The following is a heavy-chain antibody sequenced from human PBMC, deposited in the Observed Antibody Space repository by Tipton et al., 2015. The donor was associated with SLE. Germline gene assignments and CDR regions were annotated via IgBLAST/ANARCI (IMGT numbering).Heavy chain of an antibody. V-gene: IGHV3-30*04. CDR1: GFTLSSFI. CDR2: ISNNGRDA. J-gene: IGHJ4*02. D-gene: IGHD3-10*01. Sequence: SLRLSCEASGFTLSSFIMHWVRQAPGKGLEWVARISNNGRDAQYTDSVKGRFTISRDSPKNTLYLQMNSLRLEDTAVYYCARDDGQPGDYGGQGALVTVSS. CDR3: ARDDGQPGDY.